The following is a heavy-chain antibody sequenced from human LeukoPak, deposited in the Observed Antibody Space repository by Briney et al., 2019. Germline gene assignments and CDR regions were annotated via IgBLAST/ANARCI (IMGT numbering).Heavy chain of an antibody. D-gene: IGHD2-15*01. CDR3: ARGYCSGGSCFESYYY. V-gene: IGHV3-23*01. Sequence: GGSLRLSCAASGFTLSSYAMSWVRQAPGKGLQWVSGISSSGGSTYYVDSVKGRFTISTDNSKNTLYLQMNSLRAEDTAVYYCARGYCSGGSCFESYYYWGQGTLVTVSS. CDR2: ISSSGGST. J-gene: IGHJ4*02. CDR1: GFTLSSYA.